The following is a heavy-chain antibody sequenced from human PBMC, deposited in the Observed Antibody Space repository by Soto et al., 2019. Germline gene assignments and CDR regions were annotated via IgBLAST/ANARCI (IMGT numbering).Heavy chain of an antibody. V-gene: IGHV4-59*01. J-gene: IGHJ4*02. CDR2: IYYSGST. Sequence: SETLSLTCTVSGGSISSYYWSWIRQPPGKGLEWIGYIYYSGSTNYNPSLRSRVTISVDTSKNQFSLKLRSVTAADTAVYYCGGRRRKEYSGYDYFDYWGQGTLVTVSS. CDR3: GGRRRKEYSGYDYFDY. CDR1: GGSISSYY. D-gene: IGHD5-12*01.